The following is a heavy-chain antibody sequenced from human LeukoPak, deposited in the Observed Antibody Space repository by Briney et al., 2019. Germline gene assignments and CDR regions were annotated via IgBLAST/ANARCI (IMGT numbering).Heavy chain of an antibody. CDR3: ARGPRIQLWLEEVMGAFDI. V-gene: IGHV4-34*01. CDR1: GGSFSGYY. CDR2: INHSGST. Sequence: SETLSLTCAVYGGSFSGYYWSWIRQPPGKGLEWIGEINHSGSTNYNPSLKSRVTISVDTSKNQFSLKLSSVTAADTAVYYCARGPRIQLWLEEVMGAFDIWGQGTMVTVSP. D-gene: IGHD5-18*01. J-gene: IGHJ3*02.